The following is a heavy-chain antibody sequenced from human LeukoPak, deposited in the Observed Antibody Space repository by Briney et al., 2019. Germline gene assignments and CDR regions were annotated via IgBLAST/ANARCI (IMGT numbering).Heavy chain of an antibody. D-gene: IGHD3-22*01. V-gene: IGHV3-30*02. CDR1: GFTFISYG. CDR3: AKDRVDYYYDSSGYQGLDY. J-gene: IGHJ4*02. Sequence: GGSLRLSCAASGFTFISYGMPWVRQAPGKGLERVAFIRYDGSNKYYADSVKGRFTISRDNSKNTLYLQMNSLRAEDTAVYYCAKDRVDYYYDSSGYQGLDYWGQGTLVTVSS. CDR2: IRYDGSNK.